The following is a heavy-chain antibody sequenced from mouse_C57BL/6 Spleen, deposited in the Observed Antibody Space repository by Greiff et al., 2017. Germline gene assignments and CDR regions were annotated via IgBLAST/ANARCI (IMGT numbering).Heavy chain of an antibody. J-gene: IGHJ2*01. CDR1: GFTFSDYG. CDR2: ISSGSSTI. V-gene: IGHV5-17*01. Sequence: EVNVVESGGGLVKPGGSLKLSCAASGFTFSDYGMHWVRQAPEKGLEWVAYISSGSSTIYYADTVKGRFTITRDNAKNTLFLQMTSLRSEDTAMYYCARDLLWPLDYWGQGTTLTVSS. D-gene: IGHD2-1*01. CDR3: ARDLLWPLDY.